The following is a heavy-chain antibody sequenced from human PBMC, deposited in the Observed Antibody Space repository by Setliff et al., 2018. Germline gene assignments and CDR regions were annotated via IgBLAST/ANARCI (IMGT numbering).Heavy chain of an antibody. V-gene: IGHV4-61*01. CDR3: ARDVGASFWTVYHAVLPMDV. J-gene: IGHJ6*03. D-gene: IGHD3-3*01. CDR1: DDSISSRHYY. CDR2: VYYSGTT. Sequence: SETLSLTCTVSDDSISSRHYYWSWIRQPPGKGLEFIGYVYYSGTTNYDPSLKSRVTIPVDTSKNQFSLKLSSVTAADTAVYFCARDVGASFWTVYHAVLPMDVWGKGTTVTVSS.